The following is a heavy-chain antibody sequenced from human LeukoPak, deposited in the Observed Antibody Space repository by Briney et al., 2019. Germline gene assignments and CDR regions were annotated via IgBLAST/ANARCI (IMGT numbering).Heavy chain of an antibody. Sequence: GGSLRLSCAASGFTFSTYGMHWVRQTPGKGLEWVSGISAGGGSTYYADSVKGRLTISRDNSKNTLYLQMDSLRAEDTAIYYCAKAYGSGNYHHYFDYWGQGTLVTVSS. CDR1: GFTFSTYG. CDR2: ISAGGGST. CDR3: AKAYGSGNYHHYFDY. D-gene: IGHD3-10*01. J-gene: IGHJ4*02. V-gene: IGHV3-23*01.